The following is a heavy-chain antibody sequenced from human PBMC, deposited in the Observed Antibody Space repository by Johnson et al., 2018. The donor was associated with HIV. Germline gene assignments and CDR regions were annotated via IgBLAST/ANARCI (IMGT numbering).Heavy chain of an antibody. CDR3: AKVRRGSSWYIAFDI. CDR2: ISWNSGSI. V-gene: IGHV3-NL1*01. J-gene: IGHJ3*02. Sequence: QEKLVESGGGVVQPGGSLRLSCVASGFSFSGYGMHWVRQAPGKGLEWVSRISWNSGSIGYADSVKGRFTISRDNSKNTLYLQMNSLRAEDTAVYYCAKVRRGSSWYIAFDIWGQGTMVTVAS. CDR1: GFSFSGYG. D-gene: IGHD6-13*01.